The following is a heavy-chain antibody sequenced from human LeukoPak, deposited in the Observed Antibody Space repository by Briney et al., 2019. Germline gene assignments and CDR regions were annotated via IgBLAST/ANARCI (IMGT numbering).Heavy chain of an antibody. V-gene: IGHV3-7*03. Sequence: GGSLRLSCAASGFTFSSYWMSWVRQAPGKGLEWVATMKQDGSEKYYVDSVKGRFTISRDNAKSSLYLQMNSLRVEDTAVYYCARVIGNNWGSGYVTGDDYWGQGTLVTVSS. D-gene: IGHD7-27*01. CDR1: GFTFSSYW. J-gene: IGHJ4*02. CDR2: MKQDGSEK. CDR3: ARVIGNNWGSGYVTGDDY.